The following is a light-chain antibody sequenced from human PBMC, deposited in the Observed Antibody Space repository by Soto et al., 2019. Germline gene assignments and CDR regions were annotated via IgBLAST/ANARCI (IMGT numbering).Light chain of an antibody. CDR3: QQYNNWPLT. Sequence: EIVMTQSPATLSVSPGERATLSCRASQSVSSNLAWYQQKPGQAPRLLIYGASTRATGIPARFRGSGSGTEVTLNISSLKAEDCAVYFCQQYNNWPLTVGGGTKVEIK. J-gene: IGKJ4*01. CDR1: QSVSSN. CDR2: GAS. V-gene: IGKV3-15*01.